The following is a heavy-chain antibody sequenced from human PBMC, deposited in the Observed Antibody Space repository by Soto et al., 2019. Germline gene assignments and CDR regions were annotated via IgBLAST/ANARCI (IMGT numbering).Heavy chain of an antibody. CDR2: ISGSGGST. D-gene: IGHD3-10*01. Sequence: GGSLRLSCAASGFTFSSYAMSWVRQAPGKGLEWVSAISGSGGSTYYADSVKGRFNISRDNSKNTLYLQMNSLRAEDTAVYYCAKDTTGSYYSLPFYWGQGTLVTVSS. V-gene: IGHV3-23*01. CDR3: AKDTTGSYYSLPFY. CDR1: GFTFSSYA. J-gene: IGHJ4*02.